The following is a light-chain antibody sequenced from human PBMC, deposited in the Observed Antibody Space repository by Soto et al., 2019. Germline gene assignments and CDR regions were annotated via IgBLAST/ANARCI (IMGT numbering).Light chain of an antibody. CDR2: QTS. J-gene: IGKJ1*01. Sequence: TLTASVGDRVTITCRASQYIKTRLAWYQHRPGQAPRLLIYQTSIRAAGIPARFSASGSGTDFTLTISDVQPEDFALYYCHQRQSWPRTFGQGTMV. CDR1: QYIKTR. CDR3: HQRQSWPRT. V-gene: IGKV3-11*01.